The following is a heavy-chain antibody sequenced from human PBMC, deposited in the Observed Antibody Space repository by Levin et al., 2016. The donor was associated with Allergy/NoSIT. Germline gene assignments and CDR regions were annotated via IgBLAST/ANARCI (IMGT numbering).Heavy chain of an antibody. D-gene: IGHD2-2*01. V-gene: IGHV3-23*01. CDR1: GFTFSSYA. CDR2: ISGSGHST. J-gene: IGHJ6*02. Sequence: GGSLRLSCAASGFTFSSYALSWVRQAPGKGLEWMSAISGSGHSTNYADSVKGRFTISRDNSKNTLFLQMTSLRVEDTAIYYCASGGYCSSTNCYGGMDVWGQGTTVTVSS. CDR3: ASGGYCSSTNCYGGMDV.